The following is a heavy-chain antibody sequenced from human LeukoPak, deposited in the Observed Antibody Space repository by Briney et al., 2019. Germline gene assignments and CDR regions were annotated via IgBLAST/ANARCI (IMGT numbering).Heavy chain of an antibody. V-gene: IGHV3-74*01. Sequence: GGSLRLSCVASGFTFSSHWMHWVRQGPGKGLVWVSRINGDGRSTNYADSVKGRFTISRDNSKNTLYLQMNSLRDEDTAVYYCAKSSYYDASGYYREYYFDYWGQGTLVTVSS. CDR2: INGDGRST. D-gene: IGHD3-22*01. J-gene: IGHJ4*02. CDR3: AKSSYYDASGYYREYYFDY. CDR1: GFTFSSHW.